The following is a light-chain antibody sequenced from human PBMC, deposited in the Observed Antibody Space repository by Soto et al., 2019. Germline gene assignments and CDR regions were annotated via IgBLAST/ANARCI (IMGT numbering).Light chain of an antibody. Sequence: EIVLTQSPGTLSLSPGERATLSCRASQSVSSNYLAWYQQKPGQAPRVLIYSASSRATDIPDRFSGSGSGTDFTLTISRLEPEDFAVYYCQQYGSSPTFGQGTKVDIK. CDR3: QQYGSSPT. CDR2: SAS. J-gene: IGKJ1*01. V-gene: IGKV3-20*01. CDR1: QSVSSNY.